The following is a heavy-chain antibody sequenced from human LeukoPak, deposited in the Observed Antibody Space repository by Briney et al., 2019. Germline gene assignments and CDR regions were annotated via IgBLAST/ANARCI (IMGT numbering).Heavy chain of an antibody. J-gene: IGHJ3*02. CDR3: ARHNYDDYVFDI. V-gene: IGHV4-59*08. Sequence: INYSGSASYNPSLKSRVTMSVDTSKQLSLSLSSVTAADTAVYYCARHNYDDYVFDIWGQGTKVTVSS. D-gene: IGHD4-17*01. CDR2: INYSGSA.